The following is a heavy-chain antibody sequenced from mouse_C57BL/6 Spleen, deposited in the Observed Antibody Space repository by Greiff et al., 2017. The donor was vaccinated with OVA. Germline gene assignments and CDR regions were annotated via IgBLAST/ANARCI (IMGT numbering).Heavy chain of an antibody. V-gene: IGHV1-72*01. CDR2: IDPNSGGT. Sequence: QVQLQQPGAELVKPGASVKLSCKASGYTFTSYWMHWVKQRPGRGLEWIGRIDPNSGGTKYNEKFKSKATLTVDKPSSTADMQLSSLTSEDSAVDYGARADSSGYVNFDYWGQGTTLTVSS. CDR1: GYTFTSYW. J-gene: IGHJ2*01. CDR3: ARADSSGYVNFDY. D-gene: IGHD3-2*02.